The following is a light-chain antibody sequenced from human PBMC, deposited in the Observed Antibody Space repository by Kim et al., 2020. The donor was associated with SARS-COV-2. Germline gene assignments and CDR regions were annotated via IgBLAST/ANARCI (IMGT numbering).Light chain of an antibody. CDR1: ESVGRF. Sequence: EIVMTQSPATLSVSPGESATLSCRASESVGRFLAWYQQKPGQAPRLLIYGASTRATGIPARFSGSGSGTDFTVTISSLQSEDVAVYYCQQHGQWPLTFGGGTKLEIK. V-gene: IGKV3-15*01. CDR3: QQHGQWPLT. CDR2: GAS. J-gene: IGKJ4*01.